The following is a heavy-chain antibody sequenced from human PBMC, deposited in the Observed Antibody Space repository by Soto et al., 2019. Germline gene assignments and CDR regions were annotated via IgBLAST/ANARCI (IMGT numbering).Heavy chain of an antibody. CDR2: IIPIFGTA. CDR1: GYTFTSYG. D-gene: IGHD3-16*02. V-gene: IGHV1-69*13. Sequence: ASVKVSCKASGYTFTSYGISWVRQAPGQGLEWMGGIIPIFGTANYAQKFQGRVTITADESTSTAYMELSSLRSEDTAVYYCAADRGLSLSGMDVWGQGTTVTVSS. CDR3: AADRGLSLSGMDV. J-gene: IGHJ6*02.